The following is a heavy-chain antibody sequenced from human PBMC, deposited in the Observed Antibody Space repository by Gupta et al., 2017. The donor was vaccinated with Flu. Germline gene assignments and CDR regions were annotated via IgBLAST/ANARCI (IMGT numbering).Heavy chain of an antibody. CDR1: GGTFSSYA. CDR2: IIPIFGTA. CDR3: ARVRLGSEGYQLLPYYYGMDV. J-gene: IGHJ6*02. V-gene: IGHV1-69*01. Sequence: QVQLVQSGAEVKKPGSSVKVSCKASGGTFSSYAISWVRQAPGQGLEWMGGIIPIFGTANYAQKFQGRVTITADESTSTAYMELSSLRSEDTAVYYCARVRLGSEGYQLLPYYYGMDVWGQGTTVTVSS. D-gene: IGHD2-2*01.